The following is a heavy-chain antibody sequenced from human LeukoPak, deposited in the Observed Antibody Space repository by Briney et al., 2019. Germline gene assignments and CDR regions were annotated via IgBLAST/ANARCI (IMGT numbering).Heavy chain of an antibody. J-gene: IGHJ6*04. V-gene: IGHV3-33*01. D-gene: IGHD3-3*01. CDR2: IWYDGSNK. Sequence: GGSLRLSCAASGFTFSSYGMHWVRQAPGKGLEWVAVIWYDGSNKYYADSVKGRFTIYRDNSKNTLYLQMNSLRAEDTAVYYCARSFTIVGVVIKTLPGDVWGKGTTVTVSS. CDR3: ARSFTIVGVVIKTLPGDV. CDR1: GFTFSSYG.